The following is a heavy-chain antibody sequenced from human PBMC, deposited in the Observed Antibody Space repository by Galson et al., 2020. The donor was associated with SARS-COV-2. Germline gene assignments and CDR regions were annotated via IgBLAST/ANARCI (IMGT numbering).Heavy chain of an antibody. Sequence: GGSLRLSCAASGFIFSSYGMNWVRQAPGKGLEWVASIGGSSDYKYYAESVKGRFTISRDNAKNSLYLQMNSLRAEDTAVYFCAREDPAVYFDLWGRGTLVTLSS. V-gene: IGHV3-21*01. D-gene: IGHD5-18*01. CDR3: AREDPAVYFDL. CDR2: IGGSSDYK. CDR1: GFIFSSYG. J-gene: IGHJ2*01.